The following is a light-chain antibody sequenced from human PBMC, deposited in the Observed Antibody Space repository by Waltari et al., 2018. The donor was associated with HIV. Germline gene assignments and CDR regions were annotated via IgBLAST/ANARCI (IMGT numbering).Light chain of an antibody. V-gene: IGLV2-11*01. Sequence: QSALTPPRSVSGSPGTSVTISCTGTSSDVGGYNYVSWYQQHPGQAPKLIIDDVIKRPSGVPDRFSGSKSGNTASLTISGLQAEDEADYYCCSYAGSYRGVFGGGTKLTVL. CDR1: SSDVGGYNY. CDR3: CSYAGSYRGV. CDR2: DVI. J-gene: IGLJ2*01.